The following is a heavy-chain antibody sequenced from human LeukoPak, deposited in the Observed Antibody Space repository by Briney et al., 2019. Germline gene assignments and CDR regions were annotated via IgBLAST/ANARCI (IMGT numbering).Heavy chain of an antibody. D-gene: IGHD6-19*01. V-gene: IGHV3-33*01. J-gene: IGHJ4*02. CDR1: GFTFSSYG. Sequence: GGSLRLSCAASGFTFSSYGMHWVRQAPGKGLEWVAVIWYDGSNKYYADSVKGRFTISRDNSKNTLYLQMNSLRAEDTAVYYCATDRTSSGWYYFDYWGQGTLVTASS. CDR2: IWYDGSNK. CDR3: ATDRTSSGWYYFDY.